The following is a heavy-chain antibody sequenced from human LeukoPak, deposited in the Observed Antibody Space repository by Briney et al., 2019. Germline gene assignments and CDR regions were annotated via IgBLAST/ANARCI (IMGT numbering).Heavy chain of an antibody. V-gene: IGHV4-59*01. J-gene: IGHJ6*03. Sequence: PSETLSLTCTVSGGSISSYYWSWIRQPPGKGLEWIGYIYYSGSTNYNPSLKSRVTISVDTSKNQFSLKLSSVTAADTAVYYCARHRGVTTYYYYYYYMDVWGKGTTVTISS. CDR3: ARHRGVTTYYYYYYYMDV. CDR2: IYYSGST. D-gene: IGHD4-17*01. CDR1: GGSISSYY.